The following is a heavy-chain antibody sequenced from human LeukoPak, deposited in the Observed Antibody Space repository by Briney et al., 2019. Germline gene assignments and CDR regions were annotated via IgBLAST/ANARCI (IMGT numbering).Heavy chain of an antibody. CDR2: IKQDGSEK. Sequence: GGSLRLSCAASGFNFGTYSMHWARQAPGKRPEWVAYIKQDGSEKDYVDSVKGRFTISRDNAKNSLYLQMNSLRGEDTAVYYCARHGGAFDIWGQGTLVTVSS. D-gene: IGHD3-10*01. J-gene: IGHJ3*02. V-gene: IGHV3-7*01. CDR3: ARHGGAFDI. CDR1: GFNFGTYS.